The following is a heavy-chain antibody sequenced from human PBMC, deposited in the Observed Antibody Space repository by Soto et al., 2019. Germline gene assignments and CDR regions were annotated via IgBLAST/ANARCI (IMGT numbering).Heavy chain of an antibody. CDR1: VVSFSGYY. D-gene: IGHD3-9*01. V-gene: IGHV4-34*01. CDR3: ARGATYYDILTGYYNVLRFEY. J-gene: IGHJ4*02. CDR2: INHSGST. Sequence: SETLSLTCAFYVVSFSGYYWSCIRHPPGKGLEWIGEINHSGSTNYNPSLKSRVTISVDTSKNQFYLKLSSVTAADTAVYYCARGATYYDILTGYYNVLRFEYWGQGTLVIVSS.